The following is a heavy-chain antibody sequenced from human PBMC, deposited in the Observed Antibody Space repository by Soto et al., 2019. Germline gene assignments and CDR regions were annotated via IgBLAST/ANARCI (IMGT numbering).Heavy chain of an antibody. Sequence: QLLESGGTFVQTGGSLRLSCAASGFTFKSYAMNWGRQAPGKGLEWVASTPGSGGSSYYADSVKGRFTISRDNSENALYLDLNSLKAEDTAMYYCARGGSTGWFYFDFWGQGTQVTVSS. D-gene: IGHD6-19*01. CDR3: ARGGSTGWFYFDF. V-gene: IGHV3-23*01. CDR2: TPGSGGSS. J-gene: IGHJ4*02. CDR1: GFTFKSYA.